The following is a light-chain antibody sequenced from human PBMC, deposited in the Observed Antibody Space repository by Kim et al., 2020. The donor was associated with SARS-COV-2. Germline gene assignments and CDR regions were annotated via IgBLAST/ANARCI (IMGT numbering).Light chain of an antibody. J-gene: IGKJ1*01. CDR3: QQYDNWPPWT. CDR2: GAF. V-gene: IGKV3-15*01. Sequence: EILMTQSPGTLSVFPGERATLFCRASHSVSTNLAWYQQKPGQAPILLMYGAFLGAAGVPARFSGSGSGTEFTLTISSLQSEDFAVYYCQQYDNWPPWTFGQGTKVDIK. CDR1: HSVSTN.